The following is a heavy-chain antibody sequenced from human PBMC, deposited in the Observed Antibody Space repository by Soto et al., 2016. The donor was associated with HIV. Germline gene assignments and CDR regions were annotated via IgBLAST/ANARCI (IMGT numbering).Heavy chain of an antibody. J-gene: IGHJ6*02. V-gene: IGHV3-11*05. CDR3: ARDRRNIVIAFGYGMDV. D-gene: IGHD2-2*01. CDR2: ISSSGGYT. CDR1: GFTFSDYY. Sequence: QVQLVESGGGVVKPGGSLRLFCTASGFTFSDYYINWIRQAPGKGLEWVSYISSSGGYTKYADSVKGRLTISRDNAKNSLYLQMNNLRVEDTATYYCARDRRNIVIAFGYGMDVWGQGTTVTVSS.